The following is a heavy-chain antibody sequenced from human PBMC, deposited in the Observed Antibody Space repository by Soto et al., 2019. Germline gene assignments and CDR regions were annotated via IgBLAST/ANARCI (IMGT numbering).Heavy chain of an antibody. CDR2: ISGSGSRA. V-gene: IGHV3-23*01. J-gene: IGHJ3*02. Sequence: GGSLRLSCAASGFTFSSYAMSWVRQAPGKGLEWVSAISGSGSRAYYADSVKGRFTISRDNSKNTLYLQMNSLRADDTAVYYCAKDPVIGPGIAFDISGQGTMVTVSS. CDR1: GFTFSSYA. D-gene: IGHD2-21*01. CDR3: AKDPVIGPGIAFDI.